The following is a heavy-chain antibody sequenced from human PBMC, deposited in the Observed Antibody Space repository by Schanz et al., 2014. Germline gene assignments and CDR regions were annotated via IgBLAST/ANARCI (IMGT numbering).Heavy chain of an antibody. D-gene: IGHD6-13*01. CDR2: ISNDGSIK. J-gene: IGHJ4*02. CDR3: ASASGYRVYGTYFDV. CDR1: GFTFSSYA. Sequence: VQLVESGGGLVQPGGSPRLSCAASGFTFSSYAMHWVRQAPGKGLEWVALISNDGSIKYYADSVEGRFTISRDNSRNTLYLQMNSLRTEDTAVYYCASASGYRVYGTYFDVWGQGTLVTVSS. V-gene: IGHV3-30-3*01.